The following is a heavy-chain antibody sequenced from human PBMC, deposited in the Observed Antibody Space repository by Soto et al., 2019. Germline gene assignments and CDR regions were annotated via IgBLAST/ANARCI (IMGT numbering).Heavy chain of an antibody. CDR3: ARERTSAVRGMDV. Sequence: PGGSLRLSCVGSGFTFSSYFMHWVRQSPGKGLEWVAAISYAGRSEYYADSVEGRFTISRDNSKNTLTLQMSSLRAEDTAVFFCARERTSAVRGMDVWGQGTTVTVSS. V-gene: IGHV3-30*04. CDR2: ISYAGRSE. CDR1: GFTFSSYF. D-gene: IGHD3-10*02. J-gene: IGHJ6*02.